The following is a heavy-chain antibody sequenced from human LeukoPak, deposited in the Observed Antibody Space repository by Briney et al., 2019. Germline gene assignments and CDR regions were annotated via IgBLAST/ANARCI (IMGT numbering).Heavy chain of an antibody. CDR2: INHSRST. V-gene: IGHV4-34*01. D-gene: IGHD4-17*01. Sequence: SETLSLTCAVYGGSFSGYYWSWIRQPPGKGLEWIGEINHSRSTNYNPSLKSRVTISVDTSKNQFSLKLSSVTAADTAVYYCARLDSADYGDYLSRYPYYFDYWGQGTLVTVSS. J-gene: IGHJ4*02. CDR3: ARLDSADYGDYLSRYPYYFDY. CDR1: GGSFSGYY.